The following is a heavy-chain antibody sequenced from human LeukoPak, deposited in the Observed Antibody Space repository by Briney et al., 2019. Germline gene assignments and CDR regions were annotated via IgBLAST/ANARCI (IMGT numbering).Heavy chain of an antibody. Sequence: SETLSLTCTVSGGSIINYYWSWIRQPPGKGLEWIGYIYHNGGTNYNPSLKSRVTISVDTSKNQFSLKLSSVTAADTAVYYCATSGDSYGYDYWGQGTLVTVSS. J-gene: IGHJ4*02. CDR1: GGSIINYY. CDR2: IYHNGGT. CDR3: ATSGDSYGYDY. D-gene: IGHD5-18*01. V-gene: IGHV4-4*09.